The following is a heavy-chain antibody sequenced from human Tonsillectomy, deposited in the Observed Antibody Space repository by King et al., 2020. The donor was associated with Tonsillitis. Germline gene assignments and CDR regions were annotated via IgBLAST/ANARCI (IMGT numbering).Heavy chain of an antibody. J-gene: IGHJ4*02. CDR3: ARIGGTTSYNY. Sequence: DVQLVESGGGLVQPGGSLRLSCAASVFTFSSYSMNWVRQAPGKGLEWVSYISSSSSTINYADSVKGRFTISRDNAKNSLYLQMNSLRAEETAVYYCARIGGTTSYNYWGQGTLVTVSS. D-gene: IGHD2/OR15-2a*01. CDR2: ISSSSSTI. V-gene: IGHV3-48*01. CDR1: VFTFSSYS.